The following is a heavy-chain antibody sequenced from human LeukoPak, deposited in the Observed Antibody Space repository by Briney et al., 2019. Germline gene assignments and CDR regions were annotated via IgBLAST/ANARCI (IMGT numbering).Heavy chain of an antibody. CDR1: GYTFTGYY. J-gene: IGHJ4*02. CDR2: INPNSGGT. V-gene: IGHV1-2*02. CDR3: ARDPAGSGGYYQPFDY. D-gene: IGHD3-22*01. Sequence: ASMKVSCKASGYTFTGYYIHWLRQAPGQGLEWMGFINPNSGGTNYAQKFQGRVTMTRDTSISTAYMELSRLRSDDTAVYYCARDPAGSGGYYQPFDYWGQGTLVTVSS.